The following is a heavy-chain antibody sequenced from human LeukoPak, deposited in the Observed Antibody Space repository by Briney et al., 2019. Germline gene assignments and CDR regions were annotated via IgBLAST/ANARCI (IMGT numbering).Heavy chain of an antibody. CDR2: INSDGSST. J-gene: IGHJ5*02. V-gene: IGHV3-74*01. CDR1: GFTFSSYW. Sequence: GGSLRLSCAASGFTFSSYWMHWVRQAPGKGLVWVSRINSDGSSTSYADSVKGRFTISRDNAKNTLYLQMNSLRAEDTAVYYCARDPRYCSGGSCYSDWFDPWGQGTLVTVSS. CDR3: ARDPRYCSGGSCYSDWFDP. D-gene: IGHD2-15*01.